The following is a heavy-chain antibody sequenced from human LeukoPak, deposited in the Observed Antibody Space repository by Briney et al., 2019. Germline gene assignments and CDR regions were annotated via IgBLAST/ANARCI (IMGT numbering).Heavy chain of an antibody. CDR3: ARDRGEMTEKYFDY. Sequence: SETLSLTCTVSGGSIGSNNYYWGWIRQPPGKGLEWIGSIYYSGYTYYNPSLKSRVTISVDTSKNQFSLKLSSVTAADTAVYYCARDRGEMTEKYFDYWGQGTLVTVSS. CDR1: GGSIGSNNYY. J-gene: IGHJ4*02. V-gene: IGHV4-39*07. CDR2: IYYSGYT.